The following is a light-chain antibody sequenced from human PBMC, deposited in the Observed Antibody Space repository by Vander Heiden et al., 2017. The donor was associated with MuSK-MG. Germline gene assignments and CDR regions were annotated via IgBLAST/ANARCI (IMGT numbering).Light chain of an antibody. CDR1: ALPRQY. CDR3: QSADSSGTYVV. V-gene: IGLV3-25*03. CDR2: KDT. J-gene: IGLJ2*01. Sequence: SYELTQPPSVSVSPRQTARITCSGDALPRQYAYWYQKKPGQAPVLVIYKDTERPSGIPERFSGSSSGTTVTLTISGVQTEDEADYSCQSADSSGTYVVFGGGTKLTVL.